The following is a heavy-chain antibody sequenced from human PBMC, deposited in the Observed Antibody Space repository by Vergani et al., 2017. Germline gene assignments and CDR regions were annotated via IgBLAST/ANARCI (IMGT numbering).Heavy chain of an antibody. V-gene: IGHV4-39*07. CDR2: LFYGATA. J-gene: IGHJ4*02. CDR3: ARGSLDDTLRY. D-gene: IGHD3-9*01. Sequence: QVQLQESGPGLVKPSETLSLTCTVSGDSISSRNCYWGWIRQPPGKGLEWIGSLFYGATAYYNPSLESRVIISIVTSKNQFSLKLSSVTAADTAVYYCARGSLDDTLRYWGQGTLVTVSS. CDR1: GDSISSRNCY.